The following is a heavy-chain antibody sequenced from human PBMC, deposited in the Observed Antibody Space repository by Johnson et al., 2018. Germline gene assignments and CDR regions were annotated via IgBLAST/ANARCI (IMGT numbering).Heavy chain of an antibody. CDR2: VYYSGSA. CDR1: GGSISSYY. D-gene: IGHD6-19*01. V-gene: IGHV4-59*01. CDR3: ARLRGGWHPYYFDY. Sequence: QVQLQESGPGLVKPSETLSLICTVSGGSISSYYWSWILQAPGKGLEWVGYVYYSGSATYSPSLESRFTISVDTSKSQFSLKLNSVTAADTAVYYCARLRGGWHPYYFDYWGQGTLVTVSS. J-gene: IGHJ4*02.